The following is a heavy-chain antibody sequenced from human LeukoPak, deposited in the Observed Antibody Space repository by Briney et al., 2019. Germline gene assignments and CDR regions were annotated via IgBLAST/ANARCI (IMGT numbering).Heavy chain of an antibody. Sequence: GGSLTLSCAASVFSYCNYGMHWVRQAPGKGLEWAALIWYDGSNRYYADSVKGRFTISRDNSKSTLYVQMNSLRAEDTAVYYCARRADDAFDIWGQGTMVTVSS. CDR2: IWYDGSNR. V-gene: IGHV3-33*01. J-gene: IGHJ3*02. CDR1: VFSYCNYG. CDR3: ARRADDAFDI.